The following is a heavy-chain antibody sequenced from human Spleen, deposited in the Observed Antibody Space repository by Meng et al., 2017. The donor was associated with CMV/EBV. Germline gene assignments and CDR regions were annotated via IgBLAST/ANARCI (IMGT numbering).Heavy chain of an antibody. V-gene: IGHV2-5*02. CDR1: SLSTSGVG. Sequence: SLSTSGVGVGWIRQPPGKALEWLALIYWDDDKRYSPSLKSRLTITKDTSKNQVVLTMTNMDPVDTATYYCAHSRGYFDWLSHYYFDYWGQGTPVTVSS. CDR2: IYWDDDK. CDR3: AHSRGYFDWLSHYYFDY. D-gene: IGHD3-9*01. J-gene: IGHJ4*02.